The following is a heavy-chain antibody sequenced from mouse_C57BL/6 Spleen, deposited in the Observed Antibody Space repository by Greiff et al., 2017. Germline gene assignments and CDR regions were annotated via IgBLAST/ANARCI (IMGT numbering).Heavy chain of an antibody. CDR2: ISSGGSYT. CDR3: ARHEDYYGSSPGD. V-gene: IGHV5-6*01. J-gene: IGHJ2*01. D-gene: IGHD1-1*01. CDR1: GFTFSSYG. Sequence: EVKLMESGGDLVKPGGSLTLSCAASGFTFSSYGMSWVRQTPDKRLEWVATISSGGSYTYYPDSVTGRFTISRDNAKNTLYLQMSSLKSEDTAMYYCARHEDYYGSSPGDWGQGATLTVSS.